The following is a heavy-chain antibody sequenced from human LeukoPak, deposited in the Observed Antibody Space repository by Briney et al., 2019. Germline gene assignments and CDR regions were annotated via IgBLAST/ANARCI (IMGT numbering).Heavy chain of an antibody. CDR1: GFTFSSYA. D-gene: IGHD3-10*01. Sequence: GGSLRLSCAASGFTFSSYAMSWVRQAPGKGLEWVSAISGSGGSTYYADSVKGRFTLSRDNSKNTLYLQMNSLRAEDTAVYYCATHVLLWFGELFPFDYWGQGTLVTVSS. CDR2: ISGSGGST. V-gene: IGHV3-23*01. CDR3: ATHVLLWFGELFPFDY. J-gene: IGHJ4*02.